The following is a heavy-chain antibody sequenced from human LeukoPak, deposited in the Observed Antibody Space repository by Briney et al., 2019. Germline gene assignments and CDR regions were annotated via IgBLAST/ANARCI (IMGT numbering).Heavy chain of an antibody. V-gene: IGHV4-4*07. CDR3: ARESSSWYWFDP. Sequence: PSETLSLTCKVSGGSISNYYWNWIRQSAGKGLEWVGHIYSTGSSKSNPSLKGRVIMSVDTSKNQFSLKLSSVTAADTAMYYCARESSSWYWFDPWGQGTLVTVSS. J-gene: IGHJ5*02. D-gene: IGHD6-13*01. CDR2: IYSTGSS. CDR1: GGSISNYY.